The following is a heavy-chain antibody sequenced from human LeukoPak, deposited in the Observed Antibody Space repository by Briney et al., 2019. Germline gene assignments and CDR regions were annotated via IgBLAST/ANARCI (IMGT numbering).Heavy chain of an antibody. Sequence: GGSLRLSCAASGFTFSSYWMSWVRQAPGKGLEWVANIKQDGSEKYYVDSVKGRFTISRDNAKNSLYLQMNSLRADDTAVYYCAMKAVPRPRLYDAFDFWGQGTVVTVSS. D-gene: IGHD2-2*02. CDR1: GFTFSSYW. V-gene: IGHV3-7*03. CDR2: IKQDGSEK. J-gene: IGHJ3*01. CDR3: AMKAVPRPRLYDAFDF.